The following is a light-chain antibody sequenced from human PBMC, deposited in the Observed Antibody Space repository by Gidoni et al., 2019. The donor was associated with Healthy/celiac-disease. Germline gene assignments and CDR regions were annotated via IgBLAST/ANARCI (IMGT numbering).Light chain of an antibody. CDR1: QSVSSY. CDR3: QQRSNWPRT. J-gene: IGKJ1*01. CDR2: DAS. Sequence: EIVLTQSPATLSLSPGDRATLSCSASQSVSSYLAWYQQKPGQAPRLLIYDASNRATGIPARFSGSGSGADFTLTISSLDPEDFAVYYCQQRSNWPRTFGQGTKVEIK. V-gene: IGKV3-11*01.